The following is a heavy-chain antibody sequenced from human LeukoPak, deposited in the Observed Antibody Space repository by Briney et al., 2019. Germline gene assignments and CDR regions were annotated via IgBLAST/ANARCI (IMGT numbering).Heavy chain of an antibody. CDR2: ISGGGGST. CDR3: AKDLAGADYFDS. J-gene: IGHJ4*02. Sequence: GGSLRLSCAASGFTFSSYAMSWVRQAPGKGLEWVPVISGGGGSTYYADSVRGRFTISRDNSKNTLYLQMNSLRAEDTAVYYCAKDLAGADYFDSWGQGTLVTVSS. V-gene: IGHV3-23*01. CDR1: GFTFSSYA. D-gene: IGHD1-26*01.